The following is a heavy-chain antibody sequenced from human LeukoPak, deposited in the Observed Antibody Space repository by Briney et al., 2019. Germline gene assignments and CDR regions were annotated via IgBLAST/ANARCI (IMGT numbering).Heavy chain of an antibody. CDR2: IKQDGSEK. J-gene: IGHJ4*02. V-gene: IGHV3-7*01. D-gene: IGHD3-10*01. CDR3: ARERGSKCFDY. CDR1: GFTFSSNA. Sequence: GGSLRLSCAASGFTFSSNAMSWVRQAPGKGLEWVANIKQDGSEKYYVDSVKGRFTISRDNAKNSLYLQMNSLRAEDTAVYYCARERGSKCFDYWGQGTLVTVSS.